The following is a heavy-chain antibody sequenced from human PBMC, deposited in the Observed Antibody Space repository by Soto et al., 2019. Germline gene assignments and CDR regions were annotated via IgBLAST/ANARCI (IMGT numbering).Heavy chain of an antibody. CDR2: INWNGGSK. J-gene: IGHJ4*02. V-gene: IGHV3-20*03. CDR1: GCNSEDYA. Sequence: PLRLRNAASGCNSEDYALTWISQTPGKGLEWVAGINWNGGSKGYADSVKGRFTISRDNAKSSLYLQMNNLRAEDTAFYFCARATQSYYDTSGYYSYVHWGQGAQVTVSS. D-gene: IGHD3-22*01. CDR3: ARATQSYYDTSGYYSYVH.